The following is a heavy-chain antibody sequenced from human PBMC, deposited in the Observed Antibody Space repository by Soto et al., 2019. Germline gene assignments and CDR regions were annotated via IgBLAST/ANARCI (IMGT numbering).Heavy chain of an antibody. V-gene: IGHV3-23*01. D-gene: IGHD3-10*01. CDR1: GFPFSSYA. CDR2: ISGSGGST. CDR3: VLWPPYYFDY. Sequence: EVQLLESGGGLVQPGGSLNPSCEASGFPFSSYAMSWVRQAPGKGLEWVSAISGSGGSTYYADSVKGRFTISRDNSKNTLYLQMNSLRAEDTAVYYCVLWPPYYFDYWGQGTLVTVSS. J-gene: IGHJ4*02.